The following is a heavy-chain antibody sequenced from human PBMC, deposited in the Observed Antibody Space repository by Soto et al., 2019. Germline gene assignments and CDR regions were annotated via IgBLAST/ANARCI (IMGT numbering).Heavy chain of an antibody. CDR2: ISYDGSNK. J-gene: IGHJ4*02. CDR1: GFTFSSYG. CDR3: AKDREYCSGGSCYVLDDY. Sequence: LRLSCAASGFTFSSYGMHWVRQAPGKGLEWVAVISYDGSNKYYADSVKGRFTISRDNSKNTLYLQMNSLRAEDTAVYYCAKDREYCSGGSCYVLDDYWGQGTLVTVSS. D-gene: IGHD2-15*01. V-gene: IGHV3-30*18.